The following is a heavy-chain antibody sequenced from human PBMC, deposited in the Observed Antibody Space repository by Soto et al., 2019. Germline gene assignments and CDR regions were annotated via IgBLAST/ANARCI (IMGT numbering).Heavy chain of an antibody. Sequence: GASVKVSCKTSGYTFTNYGITWVRQAPGQGLEWMGWIRNHNGETHSAEKFQGRVTMTTDTSTSTAYMELRRLISDDTAVYYCACGLNDYENSGYVPSLDYSG. J-gene: IGHJ4*01. D-gene: IGHD5-12*01. CDR3: ACGLNDYENSGYVPSLDY. CDR2: IRNHNGET. V-gene: IGHV1-18*04. CDR1: GYTFTNYG.